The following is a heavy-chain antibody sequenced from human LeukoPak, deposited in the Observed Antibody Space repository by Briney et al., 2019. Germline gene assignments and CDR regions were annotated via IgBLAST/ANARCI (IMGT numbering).Heavy chain of an antibody. CDR1: GFTFSSYA. D-gene: IGHD4-17*01. CDR2: ISYDGSNK. CDR3: ARNYGDYGDWFDP. V-gene: IGHV3-30-3*01. J-gene: IGHJ5*02. Sequence: GRSLRLSCAASGFTFSSYAMHWVRQAPGKGLVGGAVISYDGSNKYYADSVKGRFTISRDNSKNTLYLQMNSLRAEDTAVYYCARNYGDYGDWFDPWGQGTLVTVSS.